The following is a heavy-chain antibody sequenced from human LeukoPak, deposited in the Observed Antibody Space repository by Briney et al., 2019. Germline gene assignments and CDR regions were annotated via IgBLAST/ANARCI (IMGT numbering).Heavy chain of an antibody. CDR1: GFTFSSYG. D-gene: IGHD5-18*01. CDR2: ISNDESKK. CDR3: AKDRYSYAFEYFES. Sequence: GRSLRLSCAASGFTFSSYGMHWVRQAPGKGLEWVAVISNDESKKYYADSVKGRFTISRDNSKNTLSLQVSGLRAEDTAVYYCAKDRYSYAFEYFESWGQGTLVTVSS. J-gene: IGHJ4*02. V-gene: IGHV3-30*18.